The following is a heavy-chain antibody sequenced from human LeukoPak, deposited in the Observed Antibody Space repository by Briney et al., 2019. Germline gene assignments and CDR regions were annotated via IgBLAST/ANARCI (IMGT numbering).Heavy chain of an antibody. Sequence: GGSLRLSRAASGFTLSTHDMSWVRQSPGKGLEWVSGISSSGGSTHYADSVKGRFTLSRDSSKNTLYLQMSSLRAEDTAVYYCAGKRAYSGNDLDYWGQGTLVTVSS. V-gene: IGHV3-23*01. CDR2: ISSSGGST. CDR1: GFTLSTHD. CDR3: AGKRAYSGNDLDY. J-gene: IGHJ4*02. D-gene: IGHD5-12*01.